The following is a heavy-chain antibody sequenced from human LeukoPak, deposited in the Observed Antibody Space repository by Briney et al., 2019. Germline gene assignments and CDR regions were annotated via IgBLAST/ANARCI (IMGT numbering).Heavy chain of an antibody. CDR2: ISYDGSNK. D-gene: IGHD3-10*01. CDR3: ARGPGLWFGELGVLDY. J-gene: IGHJ4*02. V-gene: IGHV3-30-3*01. Sequence: PGRSLRLSCAASGFTFSSYAMHWVRQAPGKGLGWVAVISYDGSNKYYADSVKGRFTISRDNSKNTLYLQMNSLRAEDTAVYYCARGPGLWFGELGVLDYWGQGTLVTVSS. CDR1: GFTFSSYA.